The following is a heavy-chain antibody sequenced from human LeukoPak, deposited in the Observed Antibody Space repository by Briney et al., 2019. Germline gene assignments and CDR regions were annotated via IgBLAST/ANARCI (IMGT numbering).Heavy chain of an antibody. CDR1: RYTPTGYY. V-gene: IGHV1-46*01. J-gene: IGHJ4*02. CDR3: ARAHYRYCTSTSCLGDFDY. Sequence: ASVKVSCKASRYTPTGYYMHWVRQAPGQGLEWMGIINPSDTSTTYAQKFQGRVTMTRDTSTGTVYMELSSLRSEDTAVYYCARAHYRYCTSTSCLGDFDYWGQGTLVTVSS. D-gene: IGHD2-2*01. CDR2: INPSDTST.